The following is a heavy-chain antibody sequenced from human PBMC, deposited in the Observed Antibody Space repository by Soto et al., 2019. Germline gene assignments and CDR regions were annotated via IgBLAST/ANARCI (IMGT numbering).Heavy chain of an antibody. D-gene: IGHD6-13*01. V-gene: IGHV4-59*01. CDR2: VYNSGST. J-gene: IGHJ4*02. Sequence: SETLSLTCTVPVASIGSNDWSFIREPPGKGLEWIGYVYNSGSTNYNPSLKTRVTISEETSKSQFSLKVNSMTAADTAVYYCARYRREAVAGYTLANWGQGILVTAPQ. CDR3: ARYRREAVAGYTLAN. CDR1: VASIGSND.